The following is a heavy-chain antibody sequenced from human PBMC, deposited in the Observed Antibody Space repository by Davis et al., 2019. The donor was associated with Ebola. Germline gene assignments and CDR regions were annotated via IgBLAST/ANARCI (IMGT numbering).Heavy chain of an antibody. CDR2: IFPIFGTA. CDR1: GCTFSSYA. Sequence: SVKVSCQASGCTFSSYAISWLRQAPGQGLEWMGGIFPIFGTANYAQKFQGRVTITADESTSTAYMELSSLRSEDTAVYYCARARYPPYGSSCYYFDYWGQGTLVTVSS. J-gene: IGHJ4*02. D-gene: IGHD6-13*01. CDR3: ARARYPPYGSSCYYFDY. V-gene: IGHV1-69*13.